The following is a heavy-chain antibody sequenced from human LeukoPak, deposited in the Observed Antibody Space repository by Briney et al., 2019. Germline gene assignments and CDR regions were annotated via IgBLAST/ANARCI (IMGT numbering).Heavy chain of an antibody. CDR2: IKQDGSEK. V-gene: IGHV3-7*01. CDR1: GFTFRGFL. J-gene: IGHJ4*02. Sequence: GGSLRLSCAASGFTFRGFLMSWVRQIPGKGLEWVANIKQDGSEKYYADALRGRFTISRDNSKNSLSLQMNSLIVEDTAVYYCARAGSNWNYVYWGQGTLVTVSS. D-gene: IGHD1-7*01. CDR3: ARAGSNWNYVY.